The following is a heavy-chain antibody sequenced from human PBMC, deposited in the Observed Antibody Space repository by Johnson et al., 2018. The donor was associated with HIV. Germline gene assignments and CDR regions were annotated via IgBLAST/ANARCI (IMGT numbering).Heavy chain of an antibody. CDR2: IWYDGNNK. J-gene: IGHJ3*02. Sequence: QMQLVESGGGLVQPGGSLRLSCAASGFTVSSNYMSWVRQAPGKGLEWVAVIWYDGNNKYYADSVKGRFTISRDNSKNTLYLQMNSLRAEDTAVYYCAKGPNGQLDDAFHIWGQGTMVTVSS. V-gene: IGHV3-33*06. CDR3: AKGPNGQLDDAFHI. D-gene: IGHD6-6*01. CDR1: GFTVSSNY.